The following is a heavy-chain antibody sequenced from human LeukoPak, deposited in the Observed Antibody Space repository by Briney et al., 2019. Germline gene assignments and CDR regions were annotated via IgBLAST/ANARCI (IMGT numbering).Heavy chain of an antibody. V-gene: IGHV1-8*01. CDR3: ARTGSPLYYYYYMDV. CDR1: GYTFTSYD. CDR2: MNPNSGNT. Sequence: GASVKVSCKASGYTFTSYDINWVRQATGQGLEWMGWMNPNSGNTGYAQKFQGRVTMTRNTSISTAYMELSSLRSEDTAVYYCARTGSPLYYYYYMDVWGKGTTVTISS. D-gene: IGHD3-9*01. J-gene: IGHJ6*03.